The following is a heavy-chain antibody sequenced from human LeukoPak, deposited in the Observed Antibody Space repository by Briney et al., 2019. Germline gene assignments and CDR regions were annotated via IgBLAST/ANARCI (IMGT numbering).Heavy chain of an antibody. CDR3: ASVRYCSGGSCYPRYNWFDP. CDR2: ISYSEST. J-gene: IGHJ5*02. CDR1: GGSISSYC. D-gene: IGHD2-15*01. V-gene: IGHV4-59*12. Sequence: RTSETLSLTCTVSGGSISSYCWSWIRQPPGKGLEWIGYISYSESTNYNPSLKSRVIISVDTSKKQFSLKLSSVTAADTAAYYCASVRYCSGGSCYPRYNWFDPWGQGTLVTVSS.